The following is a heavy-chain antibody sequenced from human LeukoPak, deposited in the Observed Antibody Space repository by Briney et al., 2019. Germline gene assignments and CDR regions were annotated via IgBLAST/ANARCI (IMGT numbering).Heavy chain of an antibody. D-gene: IGHD5-18*01. J-gene: IGHJ5*02. CDR2: INHIGST. V-gene: IGHV4-34*01. Sequence: SETLSLTCAVYGGSFSGYYWSWIRQPPGKGLEWIGEINHIGSTNYNPSLKSRVTISVDTSKNQFSLKLSSVTAADTAVYYCARGGRGYSYGFHWFDPWGQGTLVTVSS. CDR3: ARGGRGYSYGFHWFDP. CDR1: GGSFSGYY.